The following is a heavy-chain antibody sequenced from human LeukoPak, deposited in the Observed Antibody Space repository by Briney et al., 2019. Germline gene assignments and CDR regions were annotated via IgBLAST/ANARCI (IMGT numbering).Heavy chain of an antibody. CDR1: GAXISSYY. D-gene: IGHD3-22*01. CDR2: IYYSGST. V-gene: IGHV4-59*01. Sequence: PSGTLSLTCTVSGAXISSYYCSWIRQPPGKGREWLGYIYYSGSTNYNPSLKSRVIISVDTSKNQFSLRLSSATAADTAVYYCVRHRYYYDSSGYYYQPWGQGTLVTVSS. J-gene: IGHJ5*02. CDR3: VRHRYYYDSSGYYYQP.